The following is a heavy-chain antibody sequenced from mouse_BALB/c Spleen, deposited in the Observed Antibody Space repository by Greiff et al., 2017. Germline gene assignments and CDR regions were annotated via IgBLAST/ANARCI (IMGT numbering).Heavy chain of an antibody. CDR1: GYSITSGYY. D-gene: IGHD1-1*01. J-gene: IGHJ2*01. V-gene: IGHV3-6*02. CDR2: ISYDGSN. Sequence: EVQLQESGPGLVKPSQSLSLTCSVTGYSITSGYYWNWIRQFPGNKLEWMGYISYDGSNNYNPSLKNRISITRDTSKNQFFLKLNSVTTEDTATYYCARPSGSGSSYFDYWGQGTTLTVSS. CDR3: ARPSGSGSSYFDY.